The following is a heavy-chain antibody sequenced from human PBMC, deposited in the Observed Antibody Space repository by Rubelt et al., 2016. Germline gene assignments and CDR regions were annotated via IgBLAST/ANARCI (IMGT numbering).Heavy chain of an antibody. V-gene: IGHV3-23*01. D-gene: IGHD3-22*01. CDR1: GFTLSNFA. CDR2: LDSAGST. CDR3: AKGSGYYFDS. Sequence: PGGSLRLSCAASGFTLSNFAMIWVRQAPGKGLEWVSGLDSAGSTRYADSVKGRFTISRDNSKNTVFLQMNSLRAEDTAIYYCAKGSGYYFDSWGQGTLVTVSS. J-gene: IGHJ4*02.